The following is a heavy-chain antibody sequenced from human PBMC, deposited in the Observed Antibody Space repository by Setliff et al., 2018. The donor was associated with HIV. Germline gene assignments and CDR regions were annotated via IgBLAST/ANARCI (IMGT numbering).Heavy chain of an antibody. CDR2: IYSGGST. V-gene: IGHV4-4*08. D-gene: IGHD3-10*01. CDR3: ARVRSYGSAYDAFDV. CDR1: GGSIGGYY. Sequence: SETLSLTCTVSGGSIGGYYWSWIRQPPGTGLEWLGCIYSGGSTNYNPPLESRVTISLDTSKNQFSLRLTSVTAADTAVYYCARVRSYGSAYDAFDVWGPGTMVTVSS. J-gene: IGHJ3*01.